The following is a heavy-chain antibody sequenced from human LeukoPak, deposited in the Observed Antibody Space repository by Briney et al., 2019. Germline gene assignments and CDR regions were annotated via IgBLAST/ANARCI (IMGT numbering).Heavy chain of an antibody. V-gene: IGHV1-46*01. CDR2: INPSGGST. CDR3: ARGGSMVY. CDR1: GYPFTTYD. Sequence: VASVKVSCKASGYPFTTYDINWVRQAPGQGLEWMGIINPSGGSTSYAQKFQGRVTMTRDTSTSTVYMELSSLRSEDTAVYYCARGGSMVYWGQGTLVTVSS. D-gene: IGHD2-2*01. J-gene: IGHJ4*02.